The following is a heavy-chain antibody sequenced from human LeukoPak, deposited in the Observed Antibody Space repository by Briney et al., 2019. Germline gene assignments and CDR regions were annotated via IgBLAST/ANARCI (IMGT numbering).Heavy chain of an antibody. Sequence: PGRSLRLSCAASGFTLSSCAMHWVRQAPGKGLEWVGRIKSKTDGGTTDYAAPVKGRFTISRDDSKNTLYLQMNSLKTEDTAVYYCTTDPITIFGVVIADYWGQGTLVTVSS. J-gene: IGHJ4*02. CDR1: GFTLSSCA. CDR3: TTDPITIFGVVIADY. CDR2: IKSKTDGGTT. D-gene: IGHD3-3*01. V-gene: IGHV3-15*01.